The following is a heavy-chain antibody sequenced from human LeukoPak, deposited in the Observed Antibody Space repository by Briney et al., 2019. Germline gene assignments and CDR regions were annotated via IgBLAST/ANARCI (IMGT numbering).Heavy chain of an antibody. V-gene: IGHV4-59*08. Sequence: PSETLSLTCTVPGGSISSYYWSWIRQPHGNGLEWIGYIYYSGSTKYNPSLKSRVTMSVDTSQNQLSLKLSSVTAADTAVYYCARHWETSSWYVDYWGQGTLVTVSS. CDR1: GGSISSYY. CDR2: IYYSGST. J-gene: IGHJ4*02. D-gene: IGHD6-13*01. CDR3: ARHWETSSWYVDY.